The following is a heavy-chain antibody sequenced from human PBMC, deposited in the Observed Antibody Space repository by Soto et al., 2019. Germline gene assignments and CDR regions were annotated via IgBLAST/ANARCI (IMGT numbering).Heavy chain of an antibody. CDR3: ARGLYGDYYDY. CDR2: IGTAGDT. Sequence: GESLKISCAASGFTFSSYDMHWVRQATGKGLEWVSAIGTAGDTYYPGSVKGRFTISRENAKNSLYLQMNSLRAEDTAVYYCARGLYGDYYDYWGQGTLVTVSS. J-gene: IGHJ4*02. V-gene: IGHV3-13*01. D-gene: IGHD4-17*01. CDR1: GFTFSSYD.